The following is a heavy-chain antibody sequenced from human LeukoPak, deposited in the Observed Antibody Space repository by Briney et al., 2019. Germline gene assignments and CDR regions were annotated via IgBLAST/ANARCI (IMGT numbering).Heavy chain of an antibody. V-gene: IGHV3-23*01. CDR1: RVTPSIYT. Sequence: GGSLRLSPAPSRVTPSIYTMSSVPHTPQEGLECVSAISVSVGSTYYADSVRGRFTISRDNSKNTLYLRMNSLRAENTAVYYCAKPAARSITVCGVVKDCYYVMDVGGQGTTVTLS. D-gene: IGHD3-3*01. CDR2: ISVSVGST. J-gene: IGHJ6*02. CDR3: AKPAARSITVCGVVKDCYYVMDV.